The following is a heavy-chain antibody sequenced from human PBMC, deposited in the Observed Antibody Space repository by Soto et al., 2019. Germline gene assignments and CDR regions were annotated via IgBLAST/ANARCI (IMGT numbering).Heavy chain of an antibody. CDR3: AGPGYSSQDY. J-gene: IGHJ4*02. CDR2: ISGSGDGT. Sequence: HAGGSLRLSCAASGFTFSSFALSWVRQAPGKGLEWVSAISGSGDGTDYADSVKGRFTISRDNSKNTLYLQMNSLRAEDTAVYYCAGPGYSSQDYWGQGALVTVSS. D-gene: IGHD5-18*01. V-gene: IGHV3-23*01. CDR1: GFTFSSFA.